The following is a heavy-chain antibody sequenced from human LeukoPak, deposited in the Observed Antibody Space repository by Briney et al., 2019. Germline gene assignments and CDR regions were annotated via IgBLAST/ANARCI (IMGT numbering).Heavy chain of an antibody. D-gene: IGHD6-6*01. CDR3: ARLYTSSSPFDY. CDR1: GFTFSSYA. Sequence: GGSLRLSCAASGFTFSSYAMHWVRQAPGKGLEWVSSISSSSSYIYYADSVKGRFTISRDNAKNSLYLLMNSLRAEDTAVYYCARLYTSSSPFDYWGQGSLVTVSS. CDR2: ISSSSSYI. J-gene: IGHJ4*02. V-gene: IGHV3-21*01.